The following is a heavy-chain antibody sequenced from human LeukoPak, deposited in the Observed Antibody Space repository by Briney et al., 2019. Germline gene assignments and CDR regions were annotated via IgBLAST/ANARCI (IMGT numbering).Heavy chain of an antibody. Sequence: ASVKVSCKASGYTFTSYDINWVRQATGQGLEWMGWMNPNSGNTGYAQKFQGRVTITRNTSISTAYVELSSLRSEDTAVYYCARGAPIAAAGTHWVGAFDIWGQGTMVTVSS. CDR2: MNPNSGNT. CDR3: ARGAPIAAAGTHWVGAFDI. CDR1: GYTFTSYD. V-gene: IGHV1-8*03. J-gene: IGHJ3*02. D-gene: IGHD6-13*01.